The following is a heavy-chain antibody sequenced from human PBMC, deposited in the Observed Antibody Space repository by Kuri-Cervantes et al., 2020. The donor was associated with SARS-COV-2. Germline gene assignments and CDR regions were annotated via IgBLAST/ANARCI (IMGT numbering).Heavy chain of an antibody. CDR3: TRADFWAEYYFDY. D-gene: IGHD3-3*01. CDR2: IRSKAYGGTT. V-gene: IGHV3-49*04. CDR1: GFTFGDYA. Sequence: GGSLRLSCTASGFTFGDYAMSWVRQAPGKGLEWVGFIRSKAYGGTTEYAASVKARFTISRDDSKSIAYLQMNSLKTEDTAVYYCTRADFWAEYYFDYWGQGTLVTVSS. J-gene: IGHJ4*02.